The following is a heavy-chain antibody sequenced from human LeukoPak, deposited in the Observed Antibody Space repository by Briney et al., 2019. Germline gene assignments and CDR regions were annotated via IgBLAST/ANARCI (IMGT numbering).Heavy chain of an antibody. Sequence: GGSLRLSCAASGLTFSRHWMFWVRQAPGKGLVWVSRSNSDGSSTNYADSVKGRFTISRDNAKNTLYLQMNSLRAEDTAVYYCASDTVDTAVGIDYWGQGTLVTVSS. J-gene: IGHJ4*02. D-gene: IGHD5-18*01. CDR2: SNSDGSST. CDR1: GLTFSRHW. CDR3: ASDTVDTAVGIDY. V-gene: IGHV3-74*01.